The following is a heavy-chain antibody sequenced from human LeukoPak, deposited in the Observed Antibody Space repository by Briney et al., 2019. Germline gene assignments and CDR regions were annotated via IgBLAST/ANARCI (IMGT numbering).Heavy chain of an antibody. J-gene: IGHJ6*03. D-gene: IGHD5-18*01. CDR1: GGSFSGYY. CDR3: ASQKGRIQLWLLSAYYYYMDV. Sequence: NTSETLSLTCAVYGGSFSGYYWSWIRQPPGKGLEWIGEINHSGSTNYNPSLKSRVTISVDTSKNQFSLKLSSVTAADTAVYYCASQKGRIQLWLLSAYYYYMDVWGKGTTVTVSS. V-gene: IGHV4-34*01. CDR2: INHSGST.